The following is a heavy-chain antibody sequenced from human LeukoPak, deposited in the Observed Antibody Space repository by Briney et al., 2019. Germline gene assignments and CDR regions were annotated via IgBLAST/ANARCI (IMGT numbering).Heavy chain of an antibody. V-gene: IGHV3-74*01. CDR2: INSGGRST. Sequence: GGSLRLSCAASGFTFSSYWRHWVRQAPGKGLVWVSRINSGGRSTSYADSVKGRFTISRDNAKNTLYLQMNSLRAEDTAVYYCARDTDTVTTILDYWGQGTLVTVSS. D-gene: IGHD4-17*01. CDR3: ARDTDTVTTILDY. J-gene: IGHJ4*02. CDR1: GFTFSSYW.